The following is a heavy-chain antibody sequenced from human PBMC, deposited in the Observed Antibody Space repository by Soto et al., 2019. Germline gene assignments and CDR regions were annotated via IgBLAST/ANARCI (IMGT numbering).Heavy chain of an antibody. V-gene: IGHV4-31*03. CDR1: GDCISRCGYY. CDR2: IYYSGST. D-gene: IGHD6-13*01. J-gene: IGHJ4*02. CDR3: ARGGRYSSLY. Sequence: SETRSLTCTVCGDCISRCGYYWCWIRQHPGKGLEWIGYIYYSGSTYYNPSLTSRVTISVDTSKNQFSLKMTSVTAADTAVYYCARGGRYSSLYWGQGTLVPVSS.